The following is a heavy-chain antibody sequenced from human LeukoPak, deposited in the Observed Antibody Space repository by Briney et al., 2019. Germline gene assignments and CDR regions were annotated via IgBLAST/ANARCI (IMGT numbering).Heavy chain of an antibody. D-gene: IGHD5-12*01. CDR1: GFTFSSYS. J-gene: IGHJ4*02. Sequence: GGSLRLSCAASGFTFSSYSMNWVRQAPGKGLEWVSSISSSSSYIYYADSVKGRFTISRDNAKNSLYLQMNSLRAEDTALYYCAKDSGYDLAPYYFDYWGQGTLVTVSS. CDR3: AKDSGYDLAPYYFDY. CDR2: ISSSSSYI. V-gene: IGHV3-21*04.